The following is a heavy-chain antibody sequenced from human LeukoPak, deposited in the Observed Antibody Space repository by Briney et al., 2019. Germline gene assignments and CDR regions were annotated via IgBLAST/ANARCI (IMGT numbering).Heavy chain of an antibody. CDR2: ISSSSSYI. J-gene: IGHJ3*02. CDR3: ARELLSGIKSGDI. V-gene: IGHV3-21*01. CDR1: GFTFSSYS. D-gene: IGHD2-21*01. Sequence: GGSLRVSCAASGFTFSSYSMNWVRQAPGNGLEWVSSISSSSSYIYYADSVKGRFTISRDNAKNSLYLQMNSLRAEDTAVYYCARELLSGIKSGDIWGQGTMVTVSS.